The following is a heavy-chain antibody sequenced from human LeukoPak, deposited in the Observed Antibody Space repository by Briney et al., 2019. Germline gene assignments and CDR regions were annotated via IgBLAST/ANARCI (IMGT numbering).Heavy chain of an antibody. V-gene: IGHV1-46*01. CDR1: GYTFISYY. J-gene: IGHJ5*02. CDR2: INPSDAST. Sequence: ASVKVSCKASGYTFISYYMHWVRQAPGQGLEWMGIINPSDASTTYAQKFQGRVTMTRDTSTNTVYMELSSLRSEDTAVYYCARSSSRGVVVPAAMKNWFDPWGQGTLVTVSS. CDR3: ARSSSRGVVVPAAMKNWFDP. D-gene: IGHD2-2*01.